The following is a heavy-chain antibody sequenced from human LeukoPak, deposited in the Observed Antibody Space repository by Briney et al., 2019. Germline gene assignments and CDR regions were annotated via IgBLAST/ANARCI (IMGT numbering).Heavy chain of an antibody. J-gene: IGHJ4*02. D-gene: IGHD4-23*01. Sequence: PSETLSLTCAVYGGSFSGYYWSWIRQPPGKGLEWIGEINHSGSTNYNPSLKSRVTISVDTSKNQFSLKLSSVTAADTAVYYCARRGGNTRNFDYWGQGTLVTVSS. V-gene: IGHV4-34*01. CDR2: INHSGST. CDR3: ARRGGNTRNFDY. CDR1: GGSFSGYY.